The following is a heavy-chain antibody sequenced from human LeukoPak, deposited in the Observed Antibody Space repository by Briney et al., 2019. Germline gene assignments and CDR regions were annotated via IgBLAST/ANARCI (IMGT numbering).Heavy chain of an antibody. Sequence: SQTLSLTCTVSGGSISSGGYYWSWIRQHPGKGLEWIGYIYYSGSTYYNPSLKSRVTISVDTSKNQFSLKLSSVTAADTAVYYCARVGYYGGSVYSLDYWGQGTLVTVSS. CDR2: IYYSGST. V-gene: IGHV4-31*03. D-gene: IGHD3-22*01. CDR3: ARVGYYGGSVYSLDY. CDR1: GGSISSGGYY. J-gene: IGHJ4*02.